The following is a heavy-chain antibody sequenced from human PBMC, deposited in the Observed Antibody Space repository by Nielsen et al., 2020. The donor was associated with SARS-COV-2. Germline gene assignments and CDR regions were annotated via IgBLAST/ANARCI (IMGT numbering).Heavy chain of an antibody. Sequence: SETLSLTCTVSGYSISSGYYWGWIRQPPGKGLEWIGSIYYSGSTYYNPSLKSRVTISVDTSKNQFSLKLSSVTAADTAVYYCARGEDGYNGLDYWGQGTLVTVSS. CDR3: ARGEDGYNGLDY. V-gene: IGHV4-38-2*02. J-gene: IGHJ4*02. D-gene: IGHD5-24*01. CDR2: IYYSGST. CDR1: GYSISSGYY.